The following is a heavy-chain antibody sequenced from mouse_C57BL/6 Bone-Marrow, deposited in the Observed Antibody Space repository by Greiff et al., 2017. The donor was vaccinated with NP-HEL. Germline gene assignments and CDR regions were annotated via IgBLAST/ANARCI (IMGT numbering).Heavy chain of an antibody. CDR3: ARGGQPYYSNYEYNFEN. CDR2: SNPNNGGT. V-gene: IGHV1-26*01. Sequence: EVQLQQSGPELVKPGASVKISCKASGYTFTDYYMNWVKQSHGKSLEWIGDSNPNNGGTSYNQKFKGKATLTVEKYSSSAYMELRSLTSEDSAVYYGARGGQPYYSNYEYNFENWGEGTTLTVSS. J-gene: IGHJ2*01. CDR1: GYTFTDYY. D-gene: IGHD2-5*01.